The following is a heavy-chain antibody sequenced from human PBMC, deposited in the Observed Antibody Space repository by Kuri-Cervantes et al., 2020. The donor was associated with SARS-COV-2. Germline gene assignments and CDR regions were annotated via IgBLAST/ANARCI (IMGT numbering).Heavy chain of an antibody. CDR3: ARLVFVDAFDI. CDR2: ISSSSSTI. D-gene: IGHD2-2*01. CDR1: GFTFSNYA. V-gene: IGHV3-48*01. Sequence: GGSLRLSCVASGFTFSNYAIHWVRQAPGKGLEWVSYISSSSSTIYYADSVKGRFTISRDNAKNSLYLQMNSLRAEDTAVYYCARLVFVDAFDIWGQGTMVTVSS. J-gene: IGHJ3*02.